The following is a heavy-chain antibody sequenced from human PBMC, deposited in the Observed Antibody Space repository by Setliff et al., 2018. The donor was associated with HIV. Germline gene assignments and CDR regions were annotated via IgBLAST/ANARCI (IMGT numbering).Heavy chain of an antibody. D-gene: IGHD2-15*01. V-gene: IGHV4-59*11. CDR1: GPSINIHY. CDR3: ARDCSAGSCYRFDS. CDR2: IYSTGST. Sequence: SETLSLTCTVSGPSINIHYWSWIRQSPGKAFEWIGYIYSTGSTNYNPSLQSRVTISMVASRNQFSLKVTSVTAAATAVYYCARDCSAGSCYRFDSWGRGTLVTVSS. J-gene: IGHJ5*01.